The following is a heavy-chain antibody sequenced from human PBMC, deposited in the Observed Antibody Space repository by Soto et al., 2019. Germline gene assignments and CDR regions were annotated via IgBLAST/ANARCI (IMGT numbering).Heavy chain of an antibody. J-gene: IGHJ6*02. V-gene: IGHV1-2*02. CDR2: INPNSGGT. CDR3: ARDVIRVLDWIPESYYYCTEV. Sequence: SSVKFSCKASGHSFTAYYFHWVRQAPGQGLDWMGWINPNSGGTKYAQKFQGRVTMTRDTPRRTVYMEQSALRTDNTAGYFCARDVIRVLDWIPESYYYCTEVSG. D-gene: IGHD3-3*01. CDR1: GHSFTAYY.